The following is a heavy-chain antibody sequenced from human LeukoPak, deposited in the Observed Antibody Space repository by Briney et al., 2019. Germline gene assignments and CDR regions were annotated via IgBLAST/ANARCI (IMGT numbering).Heavy chain of an antibody. D-gene: IGHD2-15*01. CDR3: ARDWGYCSGGSCYRGAFDI. CDR2: ISSSSSYI. V-gene: IGHV3-21*04. Sequence: GGSLRLSCAASGFAFRNYAMAWVRQTPGKGLEWVSSISSSSSYIYYADSVKGRFTISRDNAKNSLYLQMNSLRAEDTAVYYCARDWGYCSGGSCYRGAFDIWGQGTMVTVSS. J-gene: IGHJ3*02. CDR1: GFAFRNYA.